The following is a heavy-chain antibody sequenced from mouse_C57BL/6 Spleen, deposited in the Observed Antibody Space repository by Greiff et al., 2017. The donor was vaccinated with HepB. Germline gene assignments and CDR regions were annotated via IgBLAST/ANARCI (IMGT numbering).Heavy chain of an antibody. V-gene: IGHV1-64*01. Sequence: QVQLQQPGAELVKPGASVKLSCKASGYTFTSYWMHWVKQRPGQGLEWIGMIHPNSGSTNYNEKFKSKATLTVDKSSSTAYMQLSSLTSEDSAVYYCARYYDSSYDGYCDVWGTETTVTVSS. J-gene: IGHJ1*03. CDR2: IHPNSGST. D-gene: IGHD1-1*01. CDR3: ARYYDSSYDGYCDV. CDR1: GYTFTSYW.